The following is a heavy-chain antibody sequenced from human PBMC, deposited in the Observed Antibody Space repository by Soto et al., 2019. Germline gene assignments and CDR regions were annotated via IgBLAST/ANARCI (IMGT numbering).Heavy chain of an antibody. CDR2: ISHDGNNE. V-gene: IGHV3-30*03. CDR3: ARDSWQQLVQPLDY. CDR1: GIPFSSYG. D-gene: IGHD6-13*01. Sequence: GGTLRLSCAASGIPFSSYGMHWVRQAPGKGREWVALISHDGNNEFYADSVKGRFTVSRDNSRNTLYLQMNSLRAEDTAVYYCARDSWQQLVQPLDYWGQGTLVTVSS. J-gene: IGHJ4*02.